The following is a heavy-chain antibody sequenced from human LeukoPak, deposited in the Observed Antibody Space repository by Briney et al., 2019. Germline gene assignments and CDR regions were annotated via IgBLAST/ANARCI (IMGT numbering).Heavy chain of an antibody. CDR3: ARVFYGDYYFDY. D-gene: IGHD4-17*01. V-gene: IGHV4-59*01. Sequence: PSETLSLTCTVSGGSISSYYWSWIRQPPGKGLEWIGYIYYSGSTNYNPSLKSRVTISVDTSKNQFSLKLSSVTAADTAVYYCARVFYGDYYFDYWGQGTLVTVSS. CDR1: GGSISSYY. CDR2: IYYSGST. J-gene: IGHJ4*02.